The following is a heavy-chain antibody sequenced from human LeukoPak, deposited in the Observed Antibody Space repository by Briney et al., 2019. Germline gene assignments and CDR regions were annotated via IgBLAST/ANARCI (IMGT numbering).Heavy chain of an antibody. CDR2: IYSVVST. CDR3: ARDFPPDGVYCSGGSCYHDY. J-gene: IGHJ4*02. D-gene: IGHD2-15*01. CDR1: GFTASSNY. Sequence: GGSRRLSCAPSGFTASSNYMSWVRQAQGRGLGWASVIYSVVSTYYADSVKGRFTISRDNSKNTLYLQMNSLRAEDTAVYYCARDFPPDGVYCSGGSCYHDYWGQGTLVTVSS. V-gene: IGHV3-66*01.